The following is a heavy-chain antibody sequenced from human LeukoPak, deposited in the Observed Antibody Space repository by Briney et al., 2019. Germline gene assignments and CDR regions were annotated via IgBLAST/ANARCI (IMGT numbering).Heavy chain of an antibody. Sequence: SETLSLTCTVSGGSISSYYWSWIRQPPGKGLEWIGYIYYSGSTNYNPSLKSRVTISVDTSKNQSSLKLSSVTAADTAVYYCARGWQYYDILTGYQRPNWFDPWGQGALVTVSS. CDR1: GGSISSYY. J-gene: IGHJ5*02. CDR3: ARGWQYYDILTGYQRPNWFDP. CDR2: IYYSGST. D-gene: IGHD3-9*01. V-gene: IGHV4-59*01.